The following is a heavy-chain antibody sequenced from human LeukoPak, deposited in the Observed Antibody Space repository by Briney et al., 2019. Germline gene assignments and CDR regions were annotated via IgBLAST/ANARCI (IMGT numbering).Heavy chain of an antibody. Sequence: PSETLSLTCAVSGYSISSGYYWGWIRQPPGKGLEWIGSIYHSGSTYYNPSLKSRVTISVDTSNNQFSLKLSSVPAADTAVYYCARQPYYYGSSGYYRVGWFDPWGQGTLVTVSS. CDR2: IYHSGST. V-gene: IGHV4-38-2*01. D-gene: IGHD3-22*01. J-gene: IGHJ5*02. CDR3: ARQPYYYGSSGYYRVGWFDP. CDR1: GYSISSGYY.